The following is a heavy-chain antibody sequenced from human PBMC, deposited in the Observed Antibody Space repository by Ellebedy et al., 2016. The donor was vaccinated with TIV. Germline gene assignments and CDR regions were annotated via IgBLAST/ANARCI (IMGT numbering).Heavy chain of an antibody. V-gene: IGHV1-69*04. Sequence: ASVKVSCKASGGPFSSYAISWVRQAPGQGLEWMGRIIPILDIANYAQKFQGRVTITADKSTSTAYRELSSLSSEDTAVYYCARSHFGGSYGMDVWGQGTTVTVSS. J-gene: IGHJ6*02. D-gene: IGHD3-16*01. CDR2: IIPILDIA. CDR1: GGPFSSYA. CDR3: ARSHFGGSYGMDV.